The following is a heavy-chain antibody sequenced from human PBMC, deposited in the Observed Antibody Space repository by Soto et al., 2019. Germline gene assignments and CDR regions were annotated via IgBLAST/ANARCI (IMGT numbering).Heavy chain of an antibody. CDR1: GYTFTSYG. D-gene: IGHD3-16*02. V-gene: IGHV1-18*04. CDR2: ISAYNGNT. J-gene: IGHJ5*02. CDR3: ARDPYDYVWGSYRYSSWFDP. Sequence: GSVKVSCKASGYTFTSYGISWVRQAPGQGLEWMGWISAYNGNTNYAQKLQGRVTMTTDTSTSTAYMELRSLRSDDTAVYYCARDPYDYVWGSYRYSSWFDPWGQGTLVTVSS.